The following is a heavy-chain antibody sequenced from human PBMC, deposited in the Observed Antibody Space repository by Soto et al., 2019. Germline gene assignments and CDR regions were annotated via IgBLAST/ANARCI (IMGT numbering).Heavy chain of an antibody. J-gene: IGHJ6*02. CDR1: GFTFSSYG. CDR2: IWYDGSNK. CDR3: ARGPDTAMVIRYYGMDV. Sequence: QVQLVESGGGVVQPGRSLRLSCAASGFTFSSYGMHWVRQALGKGLEWVAVIWYDGSNKYYADSVKGRFTISRDNSKNTLYLQMNSLRAEDTAVYYCARGPDTAMVIRYYGMDVWGQGTTVTVSS. D-gene: IGHD5-18*01. V-gene: IGHV3-33*01.